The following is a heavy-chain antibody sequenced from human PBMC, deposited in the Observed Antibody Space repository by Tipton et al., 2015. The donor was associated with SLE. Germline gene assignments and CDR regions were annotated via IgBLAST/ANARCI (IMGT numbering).Heavy chain of an antibody. V-gene: IGHV3-53*01. D-gene: IGHD7-27*01. J-gene: IGHJ4*02. Sequence: SLRLSCVASGFSVSSNYMNWVRQAPGKGLEWVSGIYRGGSTYYADSVKGRFTMSRDSSKNMLYLQMNSLRVEDTAVYYCAKGGTGKFDYWGQGTLVTVSS. CDR1: GFSVSSNY. CDR2: IYRGGST. CDR3: AKGGTGKFDY.